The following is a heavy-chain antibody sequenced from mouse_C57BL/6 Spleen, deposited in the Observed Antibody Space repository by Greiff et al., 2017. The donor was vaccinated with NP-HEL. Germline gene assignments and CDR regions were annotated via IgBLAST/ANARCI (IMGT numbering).Heavy chain of an antibody. CDR2: IYPRSGNT. CDR3: ANDYENWFAY. D-gene: IGHD2-4*01. J-gene: IGHJ3*01. CDR1: GYTFTSYG. Sequence: QVQLKQSGAELARPGASVKLSCKASGYTFTSYGISWVKQRTGQGLEWIGEIYPRSGNTFYNEKFKGKATLTADKSSSTAYMELRSLTSEDSAVYFCANDYENWFAYWGQGTLVTVSA. V-gene: IGHV1-81*01.